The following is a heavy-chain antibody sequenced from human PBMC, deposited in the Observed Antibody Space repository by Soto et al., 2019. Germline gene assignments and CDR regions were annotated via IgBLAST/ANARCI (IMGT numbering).Heavy chain of an antibody. CDR2: ISSSGNSA. CDR3: ARDHFGGAAATEAWFDP. CDR1: GFTFGSYA. D-gene: IGHD2-2*01. V-gene: IGHV3-23*01. Sequence: GGSLRLSCAASGFTFGSYAMIWVRQAPGKGLVWVSTISSSGNSAYYADSVKGRFTVSRDNSMNTLYMQMNSLRAEDTAVYYCARDHFGGAAATEAWFDPWGQGTLVTVSS. J-gene: IGHJ5*02.